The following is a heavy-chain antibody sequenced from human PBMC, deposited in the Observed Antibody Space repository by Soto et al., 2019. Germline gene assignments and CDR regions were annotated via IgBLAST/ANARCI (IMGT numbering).Heavy chain of an antibody. CDR2: IIPIFGTA. Sequence: SVKVSCKASGGTFSSYAISWVRQAPGQGLEWMGGIIPIFGTANYAQKFQGRVTITADESTSTAYMELSSLRSEDTAVYYCAREYTAWPLAYGLDVWGQGTTVTVSS. D-gene: IGHD2-2*02. CDR1: GGTFSSYA. J-gene: IGHJ6*02. CDR3: AREYTAWPLAYGLDV. V-gene: IGHV1-69*13.